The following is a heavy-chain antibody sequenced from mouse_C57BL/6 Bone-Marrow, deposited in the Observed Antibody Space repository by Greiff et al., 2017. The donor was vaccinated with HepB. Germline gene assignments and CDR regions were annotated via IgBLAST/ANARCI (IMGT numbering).Heavy chain of an antibody. CDR2: IYPGSGST. CDR1: GYTFTSYW. Sequence: QVQLQQPGAELVKPGASVKMSCKASGYTFTSYWITWVKQRPGQGLEWIGDIYPGSGSTNYNEKFKSKATLTVDTSSSTAYMQLSSLTSEDSAVYYCARWDYSNRPYYAMDYWGQGTSVTVSS. CDR3: ARWDYSNRPYYAMDY. J-gene: IGHJ4*01. V-gene: IGHV1-55*01. D-gene: IGHD2-5*01.